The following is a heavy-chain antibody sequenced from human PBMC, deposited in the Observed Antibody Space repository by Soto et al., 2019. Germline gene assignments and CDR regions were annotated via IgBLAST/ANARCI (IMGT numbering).Heavy chain of an antibody. Sequence: GGSLRLSCAASGFTFDEYAMHWVRQAPGKGLEWVAGISWISGSIGYADSVKGRFTISRDNAKNSLYLQMNSLRAEGTAWYYCAKGDSRGYYRPYYYYGMDVWGQGTTVTVSS. D-gene: IGHD3-22*01. CDR3: AKGDSRGYYRPYYYYGMDV. CDR1: GFTFDEYA. J-gene: IGHJ6*02. CDR2: ISWISGSI. V-gene: IGHV3-9*01.